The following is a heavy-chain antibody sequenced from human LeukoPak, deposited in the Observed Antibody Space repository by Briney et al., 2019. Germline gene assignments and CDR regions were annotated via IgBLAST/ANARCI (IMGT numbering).Heavy chain of an antibody. J-gene: IGHJ4*02. D-gene: IGHD2-21*01. V-gene: IGHV3-30*04. Sequence: PGGSLRLSCAASGSTFSSYAMHWVRQAPGKGLEWVAVISYDGSNKYYADSVKGRFTISRDNSENTLYLQMNSLRAEDTAVYYCARIADYWGQGTLVTVSS. CDR2: ISYDGSNK. CDR3: ARIADY. CDR1: GSTFSSYA.